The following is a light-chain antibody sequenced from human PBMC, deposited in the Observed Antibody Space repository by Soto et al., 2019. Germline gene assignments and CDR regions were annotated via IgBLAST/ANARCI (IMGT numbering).Light chain of an antibody. J-gene: IGLJ2*01. Sequence: QSVLTQPASVSGSPGQSITIACTGTSNDVGDYNYVSWYQHHPGKAPKLLIFEVSNRPPGVSYRFSGSKFGNTASLTISGLQAEDEADYFCTSYATYSTLVFGGGTK. V-gene: IGLV2-14*01. CDR1: SNDVGDYNY. CDR2: EVS. CDR3: TSYATYSTLV.